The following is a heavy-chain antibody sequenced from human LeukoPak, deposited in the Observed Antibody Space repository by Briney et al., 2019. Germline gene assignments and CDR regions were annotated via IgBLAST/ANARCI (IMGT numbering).Heavy chain of an antibody. CDR1: GGSISSYY. Sequence: SETLSLTCIVSGGSISSYYRSWIRQPPGKGLEWIGYIYYSGSTNYNPSLKSRVTISVDTSKNQFSLKLSSVTAADMAVYYCARRVVGGFDYWGQGTLVTVSS. CDR2: IYYSGST. J-gene: IGHJ4*02. D-gene: IGHD2-15*01. V-gene: IGHV4-59*01. CDR3: ARRVVGGFDY.